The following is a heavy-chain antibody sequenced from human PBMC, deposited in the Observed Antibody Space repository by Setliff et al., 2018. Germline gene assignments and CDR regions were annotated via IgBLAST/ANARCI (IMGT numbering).Heavy chain of an antibody. CDR1: GFTFSGSA. CDR3: TTELGDQTSYNWNYWH. CDR2: IRRNADNRAP. V-gene: IGHV3-73*01. Sequence: GGSLRLSCAASGFTFSGSAVHWVRQASGKGLEWVGRIRRNADNRAPIYAASVKGRFTISRDDSKNTAYLQMNSLKTEDTAVYYCTTELGDQTSYNWNYWHWGQGTLVTVSS. J-gene: IGHJ4*02. D-gene: IGHD1-7*01.